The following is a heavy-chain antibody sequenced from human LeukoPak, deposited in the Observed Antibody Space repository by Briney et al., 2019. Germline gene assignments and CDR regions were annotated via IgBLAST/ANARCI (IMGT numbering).Heavy chain of an antibody. Sequence: SETLSLTCAVYGGSFSGYYWSWIRQPPGKGLEWIGEINHSGSTNYNPSLKSRVTISVDTSKNQFSLKLSSVTAADTAVYYCARALLEMATIAYFDYWGQGTLVTVSS. CDR3: ARALLEMATIAYFDY. V-gene: IGHV4-34*01. CDR1: GGSFSGYY. J-gene: IGHJ4*02. D-gene: IGHD5-24*01. CDR2: INHSGST.